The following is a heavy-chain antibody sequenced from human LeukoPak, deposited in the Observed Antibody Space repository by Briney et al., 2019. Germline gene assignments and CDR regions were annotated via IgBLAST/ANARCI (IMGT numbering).Heavy chain of an antibody. D-gene: IGHD1-26*01. Sequence: GASVKVSCRASGYTFTDYYMHWVQQAPGKGLEWMGLVDPEDGETIYAEKFQGRVTITADTSKNQFSLTLSSVTAADTAVYYCAREISKLPFRRWYFDYWGQGTLVTVSS. V-gene: IGHV1-69-2*01. CDR1: GYTFTDYY. CDR2: VDPEDGET. CDR3: AREISKLPFRRWYFDY. J-gene: IGHJ4*02.